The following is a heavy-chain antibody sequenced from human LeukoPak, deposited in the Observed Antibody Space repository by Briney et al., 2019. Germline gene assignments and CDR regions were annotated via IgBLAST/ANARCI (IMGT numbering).Heavy chain of an antibody. V-gene: IGHV1-46*03. Sequence: ASVKVSCKASEYTFTSYYMHWVRQAPGQGLEWMGIINPSGGSTSYAQKFQGRVTMTRDTSTSTVYMELSSLRSEDTAVYYCARWDSPFGVVIGAFDIWGQGTMVTVSS. J-gene: IGHJ3*02. CDR2: INPSGGST. D-gene: IGHD3-3*01. CDR3: ARWDSPFGVVIGAFDI. CDR1: EYTFTSYY.